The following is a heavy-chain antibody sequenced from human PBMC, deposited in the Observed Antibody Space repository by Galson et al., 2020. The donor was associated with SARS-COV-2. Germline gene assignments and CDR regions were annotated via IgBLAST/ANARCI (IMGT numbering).Heavy chain of an antibody. CDR1: GFTFTSSA. V-gene: IGHV1-58*01. CDR3: AADAINSGSYWLFDY. Sequence: SVKVSCKASGFTFTSSAVQWVRQARGQRLEWIGWIVVGSGNTNYAQKFQERVTITRDMSTSTAYMELSSLRSEDTAVYYCAADAINSGSYWLFDYWGQGTLVTVSS. J-gene: IGHJ4*02. D-gene: IGHD1-26*01. CDR2: IVVGSGNT.